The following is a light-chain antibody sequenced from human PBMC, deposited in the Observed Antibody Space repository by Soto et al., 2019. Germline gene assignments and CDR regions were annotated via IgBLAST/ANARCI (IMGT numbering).Light chain of an antibody. CDR1: TSDIGGFNY. CDR2: DVS. V-gene: IGLV2-14*03. Sequence: QSALTQPASVSGSPGQSITIPCSGTTSDIGGFNYVSWYQHHPGKAPKLMIYDVSNRPSGLSNRFSGSKSGNTASLIISGLQAEDEADYYCASYTTSSPVVFGGGTKLTVL. J-gene: IGLJ2*01. CDR3: ASYTTSSPVV.